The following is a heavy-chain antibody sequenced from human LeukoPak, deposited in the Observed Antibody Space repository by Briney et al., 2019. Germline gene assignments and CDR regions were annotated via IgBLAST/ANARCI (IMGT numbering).Heavy chain of an antibody. CDR3: AKRPSDYGDYVSYFDY. CDR1: GFSFISYG. V-gene: IGHV3-30*18. CDR2: ISDDGRRK. Sequence: PGGSLRLSCAASGFSFISYGMHWVRQAPGEGLEWMGVISDDGRRKDYADSVKGRFTISRDNSKDTLYLQMNSLRAEDTAVYYCAKRPSDYGDYVSYFDYWGQGTLVTVSS. D-gene: IGHD4-17*01. J-gene: IGHJ4*02.